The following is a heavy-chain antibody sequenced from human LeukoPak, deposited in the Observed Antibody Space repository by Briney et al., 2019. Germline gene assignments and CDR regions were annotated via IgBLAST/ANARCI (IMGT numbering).Heavy chain of an antibody. V-gene: IGHV4-61*01. CDR3: ASRYCSGGSCFFSALFDY. J-gene: IGHJ4*02. CDR1: GGSVSSGSYY. D-gene: IGHD2-15*01. CDR2: IYYSGST. Sequence: PSETLSLTCTVSGGSVSSGSYYWSWIRQPPGKGLEWIGYIYYSGSTNYNPSLKSRVTISVDTSKNQFSLKLSSVTAADTAVYYCASRYCSGGSCFFSALFDYWGQGTLVTVSS.